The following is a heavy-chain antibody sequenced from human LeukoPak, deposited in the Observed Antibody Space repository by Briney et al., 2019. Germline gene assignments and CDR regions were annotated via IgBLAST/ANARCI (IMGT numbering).Heavy chain of an antibody. CDR1: GLTVSTNY. D-gene: IGHD6-19*01. V-gene: IGHV3-66*01. Sequence: GGSLRLSCAASGLTVSTNYMNWVRQAPGKGLEWVSGITSGGNTYYADSVRDRSTVSRDESKNTLYLQMNSLRVEDTAMYYCARDASGWAGYFDSWGQGTLITVSS. CDR2: ITSGGNT. J-gene: IGHJ4*02. CDR3: ARDASGWAGYFDS.